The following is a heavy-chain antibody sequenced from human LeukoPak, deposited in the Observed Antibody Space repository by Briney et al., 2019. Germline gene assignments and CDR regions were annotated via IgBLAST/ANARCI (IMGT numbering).Heavy chain of an antibody. CDR1: GFTFSSYE. D-gene: IGHD6-13*01. V-gene: IGHV3-48*03. J-gene: IGHJ6*02. CDR2: ISSSGSTI. Sequence: PGGSLRLSCAASGFTFSSYEMNWVRQAPGKGLEWVSYISSSGSTIYYADSVKGRFTISRDNAKNSLYMQMNSLRAEDTAVYYCARDRYRAAAGIVLGDYYYNGMDVWGPGTTVTVSS. CDR3: ARDRYRAAAGIVLGDYYYNGMDV.